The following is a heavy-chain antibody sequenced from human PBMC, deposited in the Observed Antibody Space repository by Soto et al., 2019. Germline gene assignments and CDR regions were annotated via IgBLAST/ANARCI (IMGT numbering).Heavy chain of an antibody. Sequence: GESLKISCAASGFTFSSYGMHWVRQAPGKGLEWVAVISYDGSNEYYADSVKGRFTISRDNSKTTLYLQMNNLRGEDTAVYHCAREITIFGVAPLDYWGQGTLVTVSS. J-gene: IGHJ4*02. CDR3: AREITIFGVAPLDY. V-gene: IGHV3-30*03. D-gene: IGHD3-3*01. CDR1: GFTFSSYG. CDR2: ISYDGSNE.